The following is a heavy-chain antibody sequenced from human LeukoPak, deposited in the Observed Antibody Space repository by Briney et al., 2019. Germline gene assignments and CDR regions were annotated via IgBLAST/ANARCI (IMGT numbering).Heavy chain of an antibody. Sequence: PSQTLSLTCTVSGGSINNYDWKWIRQPPGKGLEWIGYIHYTGTPTYNPSLESRVAISLDTAKNQFSLKLNSVTAADTAVYYWARDFDSSGRWYFHMDVWGKGTTVTVSS. J-gene: IGHJ6*03. CDR2: IHYTGTP. D-gene: IGHD3-22*01. CDR1: GGSINNYD. V-gene: IGHV4-59*01. CDR3: ARDFDSSGRWYFHMDV.